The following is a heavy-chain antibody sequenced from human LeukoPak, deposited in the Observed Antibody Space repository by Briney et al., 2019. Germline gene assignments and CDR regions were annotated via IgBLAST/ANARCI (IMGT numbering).Heavy chain of an antibody. Sequence: SETLSLTCAVYGGSFSGYYWSWIRQPPGKGLEWIGEINHSGSTNYNPSLKSRVTISVDTSKNQFSLKLSSVTAADTAVYYCATSYCCGDCYSRTGDYWGQGTLVTVSS. CDR2: INHSGST. D-gene: IGHD2-21*02. CDR3: ATSYCCGDCYSRTGDY. J-gene: IGHJ4*02. CDR1: GGSFSGYY. V-gene: IGHV4-34*01.